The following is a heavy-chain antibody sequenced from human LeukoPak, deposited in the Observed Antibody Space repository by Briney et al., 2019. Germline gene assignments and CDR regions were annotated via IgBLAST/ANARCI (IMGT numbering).Heavy chain of an antibody. CDR1: GYTFTSYG. CDR3: ARVNYDSSGYYFLMDY. D-gene: IGHD3-22*01. Sequence: ASVKVSCKASGYTFTSYGISWVRQAPGQGLEWMGWISAYNGNTNYAQKLQGRVTMTTDTSTSTAYMELRSLRSDDTAVYYCARVNYDSSGYYFLMDYWGQGTLVTVSS. V-gene: IGHV1-18*01. J-gene: IGHJ4*02. CDR2: ISAYNGNT.